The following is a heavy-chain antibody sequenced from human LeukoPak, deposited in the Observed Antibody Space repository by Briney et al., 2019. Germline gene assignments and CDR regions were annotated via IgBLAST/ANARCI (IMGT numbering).Heavy chain of an antibody. V-gene: IGHV3-23*01. D-gene: IGHD6-19*01. CDR1: GFTFSRYA. CDR3: AKDTLALAVSGRRLYYMDV. CDR2: ISGSGGSP. Sequence: GGSLRLSCAGSGFTFSRYALGWVRQAPGKGVEWVSAISGSGGSPYYGDSGKGRFTISSGNSKNTLDLEMNSLRAEDTAVYFYAKDTLALAVSGRRLYYMDVWGKGTTVTVSS. J-gene: IGHJ6*03.